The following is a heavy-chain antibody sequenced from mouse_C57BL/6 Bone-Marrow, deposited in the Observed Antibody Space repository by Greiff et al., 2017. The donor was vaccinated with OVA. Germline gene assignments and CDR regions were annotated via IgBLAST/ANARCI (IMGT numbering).Heavy chain of an antibody. J-gene: IGHJ4*01. V-gene: IGHV1-62-2*01. Sequence: QVHVKQSGAELVKPGASVKLSCKASGYTFTEYTIHWVKQRSGQGLEWIGWFYPGSGSISYNEKFKDKATLTADTSSSTVYMDLSRVTSEDSAVYFCARHEGLRVYAMDYWGQGTSVTVSS. CDR2: FYPGSGSI. CDR1: GYTFTEYT. CDR3: ARHEGLRVYAMDY. D-gene: IGHD3-2*02.